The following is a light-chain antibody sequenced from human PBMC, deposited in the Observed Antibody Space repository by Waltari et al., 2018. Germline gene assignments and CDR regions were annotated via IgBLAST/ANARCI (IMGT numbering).Light chain of an antibody. CDR1: QDITKY. Sequence: DIQMTQSPSSLSASVGDRVTITCQASQDITKYLNWYQQKPGKAPKLLIYDASTLEVGVPSRFSGSGSGTDFTFSISSLQPEDFATYYCQQHDNPLFTFGPGTKVDIK. J-gene: IGKJ3*01. V-gene: IGKV1-33*01. CDR2: DAS. CDR3: QQHDNPLFT.